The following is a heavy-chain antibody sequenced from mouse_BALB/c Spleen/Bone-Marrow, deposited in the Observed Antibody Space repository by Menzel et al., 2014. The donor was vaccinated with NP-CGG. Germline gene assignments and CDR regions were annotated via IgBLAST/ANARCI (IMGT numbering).Heavy chain of an antibody. CDR1: GFTFTDYY. V-gene: IGHV7-3*02. J-gene: IGHJ1*01. CDR2: IRNKANGHTT. Sequence: EVKLVESGGGLVQPGGSLRLSCATSGFTFTDYYMSWVRQTPGKALEWLGFIRNKANGHTTDYSVSVKGRFTISRDNSQSILYLQMNTLRAEDSATYYCARDENYDIYWYFDVWGAGTTVTVSS. D-gene: IGHD1-1*01. CDR3: ARDENYDIYWYFDV.